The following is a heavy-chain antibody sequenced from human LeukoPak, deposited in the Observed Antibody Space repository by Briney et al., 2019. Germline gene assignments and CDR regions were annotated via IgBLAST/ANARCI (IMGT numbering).Heavy chain of an antibody. V-gene: IGHV3-48*01. CDR1: GFTFSSYS. CDR3: AKDMELAS. D-gene: IGHD1-26*01. CDR2: LSRSGTTM. J-gene: IGHJ5*02. Sequence: QPGGSLRLSCAASGFTFSSYSMNWVRQAPGKGLEWLSYLSRSGTTMYYADSVKGRFTISRDNSKNTLYLQMNNLRGEDTAEYYCAKDMELASWGQGTLVTVSS.